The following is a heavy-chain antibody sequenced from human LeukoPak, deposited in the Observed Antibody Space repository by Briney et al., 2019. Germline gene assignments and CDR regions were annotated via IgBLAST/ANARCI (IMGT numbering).Heavy chain of an antibody. CDR3: AKGHCSGGSCYFDY. V-gene: IGHV3-30*18. Sequence: GGSLRLSCAASGFTFSSYGMHWVRQAPGKGLEWVAVISYDGSNKYYADSVKGRFTTSRDNSKNTLYLQMNSLRAEDTAVYYCAKGHCSGGSCYFDYWGQGTLVTVSS. D-gene: IGHD2-15*01. CDR1: GFTFSSYG. CDR2: ISYDGSNK. J-gene: IGHJ4*02.